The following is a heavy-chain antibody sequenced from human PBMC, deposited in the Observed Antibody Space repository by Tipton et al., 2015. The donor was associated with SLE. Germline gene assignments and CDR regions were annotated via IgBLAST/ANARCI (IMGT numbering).Heavy chain of an antibody. CDR2: IYYSGST. J-gene: IGHJ4*02. V-gene: IGHV4-59*01. CDR1: GGSISSYY. CDR3: ARGGGVVPAEDY. Sequence: TLSLTCAVSGGSISSYYWSWIRQPPGKGLEWIGYIYYSGSTNYNPSLKSRVTISVDTSKNQFSLKLSSVTAADTAVYYCARGGGVVPAEDYWRQGTLVTVSS. D-gene: IGHD2-2*01.